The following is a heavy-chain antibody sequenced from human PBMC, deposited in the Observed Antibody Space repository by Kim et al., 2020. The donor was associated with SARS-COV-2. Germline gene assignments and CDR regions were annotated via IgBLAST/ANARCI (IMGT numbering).Heavy chain of an antibody. V-gene: IGHV4-39*01. CDR1: GDSILTSSYY. CDR2: IFYSERT. D-gene: IGHD3-10*01. Sequence: SETLSLTCTVSGDSILTSSYYWGWIRQPPGKGLEWIAFIFYSERTYYNLSLKSRVTISGDTSKNQFSLNRNSVIAADTAVYYCMRSTFHTGSGTPNGMDVWGQGTTVAVSS. J-gene: IGHJ6*02. CDR3: MRSTFHTGSGTPNGMDV.